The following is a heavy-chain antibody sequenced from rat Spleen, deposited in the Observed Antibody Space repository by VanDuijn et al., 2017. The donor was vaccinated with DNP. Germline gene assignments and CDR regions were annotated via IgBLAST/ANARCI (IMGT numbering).Heavy chain of an antibody. V-gene: IGHV5S10*01. Sequence: EVQLVESGGGLVQPGRSLKLSCAASGFTFSDYAMAWVRQAPKKGLEWVTTISYDGSRTYYRDSVKGRFTISRDNAESTLYLQMDSLRSEDTATYYCTTDPYTTDYRDYWGQGVMVTVSS. CDR3: TTDPYTTDYRDY. CDR1: GFTFSDYA. CDR2: ISYDGSRT. J-gene: IGHJ2*01. D-gene: IGHD1-6*01.